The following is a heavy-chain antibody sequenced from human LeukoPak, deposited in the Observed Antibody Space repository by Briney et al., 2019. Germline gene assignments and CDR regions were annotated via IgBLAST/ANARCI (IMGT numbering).Heavy chain of an antibody. CDR1: GFTFTDYN. V-gene: IGHV3-21*06. CDR3: ARSASGPLDY. CDR2: ISSNDVYI. J-gene: IGHJ4*02. Sequence: GGSLRLSCAASGFTFTDYNLNWVRQAPGKGLEWVSSISSNDVYIYYADSVQGRFTVSRDNARNSLYLQMNSLRVDDTAVYYCARSASGPLDYWGQGTLVTVSS. D-gene: IGHD2-8*02.